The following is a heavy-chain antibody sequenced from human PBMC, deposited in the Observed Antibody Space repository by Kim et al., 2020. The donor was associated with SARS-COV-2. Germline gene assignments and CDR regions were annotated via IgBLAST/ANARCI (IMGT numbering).Heavy chain of an antibody. J-gene: IGHJ6*03. V-gene: IGHV3-30-3*01. D-gene: IGHD6-13*01. CDR2: ISYDGSNK. Sequence: GGSLRLSCAASGFTFSSYAMHWVRQAPGKGLEWVAVISYDGSNKYYADSVKGRFTISRDNSKNTLYLQMNSLRAEDTAVYYCARDRGEDSSSWYYYYYMDVWGKGTTVTVSS. CDR3: ARDRGEDSSSWYYYYYMDV. CDR1: GFTFSSYA.